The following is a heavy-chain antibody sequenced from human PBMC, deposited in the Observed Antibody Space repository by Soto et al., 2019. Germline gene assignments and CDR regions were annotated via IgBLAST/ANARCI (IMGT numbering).Heavy chain of an antibody. D-gene: IGHD4-17*01. Sequence: PGGSLRLSCAASGFTFSSYWMSWVRQAPGKGLEWVANIKQDGSEKYYVDSVKGRFPIPRENAKNSLYLQMNSLRAEDTAVYYCAREVVVVAYGDYPYDAFDIWGQGTMVTVSS. CDR1: GFTFSSYW. J-gene: IGHJ3*02. V-gene: IGHV3-7*01. CDR2: IKQDGSEK. CDR3: AREVVVVAYGDYPYDAFDI.